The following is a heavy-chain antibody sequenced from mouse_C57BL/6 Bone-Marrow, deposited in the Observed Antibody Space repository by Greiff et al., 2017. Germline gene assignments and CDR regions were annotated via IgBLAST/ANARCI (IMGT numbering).Heavy chain of an antibody. CDR2: IRNKANGYTT. CDR3: ARWWDGAWFAY. D-gene: IGHD4-1*01. Sequence: EVQLVESGGGLVQPGGSLSLSCAASGFTFTDYYMSWVRQPPGKALEWLGFIRNKANGYTTEYSASVKGRFTISRDNSQSILYLQMHALRAEDSATYYCARWWDGAWFAYWGQGTLVTVSA. V-gene: IGHV7-3*01. J-gene: IGHJ3*01. CDR1: GFTFTDYY.